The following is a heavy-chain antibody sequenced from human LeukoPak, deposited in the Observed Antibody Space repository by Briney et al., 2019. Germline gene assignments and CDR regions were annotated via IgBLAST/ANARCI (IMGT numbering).Heavy chain of an antibody. D-gene: IGHD3-22*01. CDR1: GFTFSDYY. CDR2: ISSSGSTI. Sequence: PGGSLRLSCAASGFTFSDYYMSWIRQAPGKGLEWVSYISSSGSTIYYADSVKGRFTISRDNAKNSLYLQMNSLRAEDTAVYYCARGFWLAYYYDSSGPHDYWGQGTLVTVSS. CDR3: ARGFWLAYYYDSSGPHDY. J-gene: IGHJ4*02. V-gene: IGHV3-11*01.